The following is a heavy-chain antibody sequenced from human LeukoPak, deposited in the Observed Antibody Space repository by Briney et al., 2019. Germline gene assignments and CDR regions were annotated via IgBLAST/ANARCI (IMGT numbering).Heavy chain of an antibody. D-gene: IGHD6-13*01. V-gene: IGHV4-61*02. J-gene: IGHJ4*02. CDR3: ARQGSPFGSSWAFDY. Sequence: SETLSLTCTVSGGSISSGSYYWSWIRQPAGKGLEWIGRIYTSGSTNYNPSLKSRVTISVDTSKNQFSLKLSSVTAADTAVYYCARQGSPFGSSWAFDYWGQGTLVTASS. CDR1: GGSISSGSYY. CDR2: IYTSGST.